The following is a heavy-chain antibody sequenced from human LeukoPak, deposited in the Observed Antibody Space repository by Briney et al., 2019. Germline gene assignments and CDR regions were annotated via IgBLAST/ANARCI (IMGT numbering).Heavy chain of an antibody. CDR1: GESFSGYY. D-gene: IGHD6-13*01. J-gene: IGHJ4*02. CDR3: ASTPAAGPFDY. Sequence: PSETLSLTCAVYGESFSGYYWSWLRQPPGKGLEWVGEINHSGSTNYNPSLKSRVTISVDTSKNQFSLKLSSVTAADTAVYYCASTPAAGPFDYWGQGTLVTVSS. CDR2: INHSGST. V-gene: IGHV4-34*01.